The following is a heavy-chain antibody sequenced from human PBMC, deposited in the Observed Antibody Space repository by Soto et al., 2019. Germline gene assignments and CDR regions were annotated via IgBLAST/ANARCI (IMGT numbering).Heavy chain of an antibody. CDR1: GYTFTIYG. CDR2: ISAYNGNT. V-gene: IGHV1-18*01. J-gene: IGHJ4*02. Sequence: ASVKVSCKASGYTFTIYGISWVRQAPGQGLEWMGWISAYNGNTNYAQKLQGRVTMTTDTSTSTAYMELRSLRSDDTAVYYCARVVGVPRVVFFDYWGQGTLVTVSS. D-gene: IGHD2-15*01. CDR3: ARVVGVPRVVFFDY.